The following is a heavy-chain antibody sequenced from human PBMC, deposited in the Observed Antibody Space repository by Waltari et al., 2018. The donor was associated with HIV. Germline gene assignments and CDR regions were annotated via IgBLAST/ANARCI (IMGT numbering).Heavy chain of an antibody. Sequence: QVQLQESGPGLVKPSQTLSLTCTVSGDPINSGGYYWAWIPQPPEKGLEWIGFVYYRGSTFYNPSFKSRATISGDTSKNQFSLKLTSMTAADTAVYYCARVGYYYFDLWGRGTLVTVSS. CDR3: ARVGYYYFDL. CDR1: GDPINSGGYY. CDR2: VYYRGST. D-gene: IGHD1-26*01. J-gene: IGHJ2*01. V-gene: IGHV4-31*03.